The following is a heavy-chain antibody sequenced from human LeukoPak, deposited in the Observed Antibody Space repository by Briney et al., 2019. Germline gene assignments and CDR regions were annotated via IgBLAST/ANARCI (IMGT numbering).Heavy chain of an antibody. CDR1: GVPFSSYA. J-gene: IGHJ6*03. CDR3: ATHIAAAGRGYYNYYYMDL. CDR2: IIPIFGTA. D-gene: IGHD6-13*01. Sequence: EASVKVSCKATGVPFSSYAISWVRQAPGQGLEWMGWIIPIFGTANYAQKFQGRVTITADESTSTAYMELSSLRSEDTAVYYCATHIAAAGRGYYNYYYMDLWGKGTTVTVSS. V-gene: IGHV1-69*13.